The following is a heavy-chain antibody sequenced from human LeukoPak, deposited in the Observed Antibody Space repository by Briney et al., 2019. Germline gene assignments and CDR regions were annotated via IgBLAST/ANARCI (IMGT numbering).Heavy chain of an antibody. V-gene: IGHV3-30*02. Sequence: GGSLRLSCAVSGFTFSDHYMNWVRQAPGKGLEWVAFIRYDGSNKYYADSVKGRFTISRDNSKNTLYLQMDSLRAEDTAVYYCARGLGSPVPTWFDPWGQGTLVTVSS. CDR1: GFTFSDHY. CDR3: ARGLGSPVPTWFDP. J-gene: IGHJ5*02. CDR2: IRYDGSNK. D-gene: IGHD3-16*01.